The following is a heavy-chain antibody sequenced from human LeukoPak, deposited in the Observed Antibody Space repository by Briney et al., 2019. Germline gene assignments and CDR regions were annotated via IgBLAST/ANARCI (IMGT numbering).Heavy chain of an antibody. J-gene: IGHJ4*02. CDR2: TTPDSGAT. V-gene: IGHV1-2*02. Sequence: ASVKVSCKASGYTFTDYYVHWVRQAPGQGLEWMGWTTPDSGATNYAQKFQGRVTMTRDTSISTAYMELSRLSSDDTAMYYCARDWDYWGQGTLVTVSS. CDR3: ARDWDY. CDR1: GYTFTDYY.